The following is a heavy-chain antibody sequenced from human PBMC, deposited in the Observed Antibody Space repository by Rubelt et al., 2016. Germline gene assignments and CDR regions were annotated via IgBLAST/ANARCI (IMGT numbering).Heavy chain of an antibody. Sequence: QLQLQESGPGLVKPSETLSLTCTVSIGSISSSSYYWGWIRQPPGKGLELIGSIYYSGTTYYNPSLKSRVTISVDTAKNQVSLKLSSVTAADTPVYYCAGHRVDTTMSSEYYFDCWGQGALVTVSS. J-gene: IGHJ4*02. CDR2: IYYSGTT. CDR3: AGHRVDTTMSSEYYFDC. D-gene: IGHD5-18*01. CDR1: IGSISSSSYY. V-gene: IGHV4-39*01.